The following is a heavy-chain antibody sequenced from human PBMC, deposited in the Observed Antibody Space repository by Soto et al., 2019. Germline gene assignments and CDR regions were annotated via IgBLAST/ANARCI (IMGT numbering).Heavy chain of an antibody. Sequence: SETLSLTCTVSGGSISSGGYYWSWIRQHPGKGLEWIGYIYYSGSTYYNPSLKSRVTISVDTSKNQFSLKLSSVTAADTAVYYCARLLAGYSSSWYYFDYWGQGTLVTVSS. V-gene: IGHV4-31*03. CDR3: ARLLAGYSSSWYYFDY. CDR2: IYYSGST. CDR1: GGSISSGGYY. J-gene: IGHJ4*02. D-gene: IGHD6-13*01.